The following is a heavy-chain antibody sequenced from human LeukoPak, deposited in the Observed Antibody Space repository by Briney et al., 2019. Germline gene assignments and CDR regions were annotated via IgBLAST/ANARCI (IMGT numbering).Heavy chain of an antibody. CDR2: ISSSSSYI. CDR3: ARDRVGYCTNGVCYASDY. J-gene: IGHJ4*02. V-gene: IGHV3-21*01. CDR1: GFTFSSYS. D-gene: IGHD2-8*01. Sequence: GGSLRLSCAASGFTFSSYSMNWVRQAPGKGLEWVSSISSSSSYIYYADSVKGRFTISRDNVKNSLYLQMNSPRAEDTAVYYCARDRVGYCTNGVCYASDYWGQGTLVTVSS.